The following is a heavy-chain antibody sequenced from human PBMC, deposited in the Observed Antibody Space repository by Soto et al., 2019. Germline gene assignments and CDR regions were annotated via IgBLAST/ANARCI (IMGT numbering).Heavy chain of an antibody. CDR3: SRENSFQDY. V-gene: IGHV3-7*03. D-gene: IGHD3-16*02. J-gene: IGHJ4*02. CDR2: IKSDGSEQ. Sequence: GSLRLSCAASGFSFSAYYMTWVRQAPGKGLEWVASIKSDGSEQYYVDSVKGRFTISRDNAKNSLYLQMNSLRAGDTGLYYCSRENSFQDYWGQGTLVTVSS. CDR1: GFSFSAYY.